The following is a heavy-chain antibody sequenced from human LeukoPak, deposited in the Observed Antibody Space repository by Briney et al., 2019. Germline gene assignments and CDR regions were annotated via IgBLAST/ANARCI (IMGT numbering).Heavy chain of an antibody. D-gene: IGHD1-1*01. Sequence: PGGSLRLSCAASGFTFSSYEMNWVRQAPGKGLEWVSYISNSGSIVYYADSVKGRFTISRDSAKISLYLQMNSLRAEDTALYYCARALDYNGAFDVWGQGTMVTVSS. J-gene: IGHJ3*01. CDR1: GFTFSSYE. V-gene: IGHV3-48*03. CDR3: ARALDYNGAFDV. CDR2: ISNSGSIV.